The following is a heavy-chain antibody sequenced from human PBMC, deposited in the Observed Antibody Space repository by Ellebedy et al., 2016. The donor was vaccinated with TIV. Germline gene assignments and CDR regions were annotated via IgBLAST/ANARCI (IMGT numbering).Heavy chain of an antibody. CDR3: GRDSYGHTAPPFF. Sequence: GESLKISCIGSGFTFGDFAVSWFRQAPGKGLEWVGFIRNKAYGGTPDYAASVRGRFIISRDDSNSIAYLQMNSLETEDTAVYYCGRDSYGHTAPPFFWGQGTLVTVSS. CDR1: GFTFGDFA. CDR2: IRNKAYGGTP. J-gene: IGHJ4*02. D-gene: IGHD5-18*01. V-gene: IGHV3-49*03.